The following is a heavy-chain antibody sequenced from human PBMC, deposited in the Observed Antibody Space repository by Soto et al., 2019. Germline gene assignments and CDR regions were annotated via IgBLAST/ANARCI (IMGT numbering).Heavy chain of an antibody. CDR3: ARGLGVSDYGGNSVYWFDP. CDR1: GGSISSYY. D-gene: IGHD4-17*01. CDR2: IYTSGST. Sequence: KPSETLSLTCTVSGGSISSYYWSWIRQPAGKGLEWIGRIYTSGSTNYNPSLKSRVTMSVDTSKNQFSLKLSSVTAADTAVYYCARGLGVSDYGGNSVYWFDPWGQGTLVTVSS. J-gene: IGHJ5*02. V-gene: IGHV4-4*07.